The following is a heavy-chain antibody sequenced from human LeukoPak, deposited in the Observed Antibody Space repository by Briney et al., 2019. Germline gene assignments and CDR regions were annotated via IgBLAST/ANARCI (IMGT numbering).Heavy chain of an antibody. CDR1: GGSISSYY. CDR2: IYTSETT. J-gene: IGHJ4*02. Sequence: SETLSLTCTVSGGSISSYYWSWIRQPAGKGLEWIGRIYTSETTNYNPSLKSRVTISVDTSKNQFSLKLSSVTAADTAVYYCARGRSTPDSSGMGPPKPRFDYWGQGTLVTVSS. CDR3: ARGRSTPDSSGMGPPKPRFDY. V-gene: IGHV4-4*07. D-gene: IGHD3-22*01.